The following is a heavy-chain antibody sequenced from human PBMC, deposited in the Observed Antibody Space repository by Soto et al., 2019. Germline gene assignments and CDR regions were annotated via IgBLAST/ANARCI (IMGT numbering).Heavy chain of an antibody. CDR2: ISGSGGST. CDR1: GFTFSNYA. V-gene: IGHV3-23*01. D-gene: IGHD1-26*01. J-gene: IGHJ6*02. CDR3: ANPPPTMESTIYYYYGMEV. Sequence: EVQLLESGGGLVQPGGSLRLSCAASGFTFSNYAMTWVRQAPGKGLEWVSAISGSGGSTYYADSVKGRFTISRDNSKNTLYLQKDSLRAEETAVYYCANPPPTMESTIYYYYGMEVWGQGTTVTVSS.